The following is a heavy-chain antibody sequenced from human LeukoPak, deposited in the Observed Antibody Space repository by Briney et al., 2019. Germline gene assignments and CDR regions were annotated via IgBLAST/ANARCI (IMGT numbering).Heavy chain of an antibody. CDR1: GGSISSGGYY. Sequence: SETLSLTCTVSGGSISSGGYYWSWIRQHPGKGLEWIGYIYYSGSTYYNPSLKSRVTISVDTSKNQFPLKLSSVTAADTAVYYCARDGLNTLFDPWGQGTLVTVSS. D-gene: IGHD2-15*01. CDR2: IYYSGST. V-gene: IGHV4-31*03. CDR3: ARDGLNTLFDP. J-gene: IGHJ5*02.